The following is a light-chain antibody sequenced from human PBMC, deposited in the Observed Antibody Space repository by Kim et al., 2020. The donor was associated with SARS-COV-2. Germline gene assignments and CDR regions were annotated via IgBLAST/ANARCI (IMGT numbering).Light chain of an antibody. CDR1: SSDVGGYKY. CDR3: SSYTSSNSLV. V-gene: IGLV2-14*03. J-gene: IGLJ2*01. Sequence: GQSITISCTGTSSDVGGYKYVSWYQQHPGKAPKLLIFDVSNRPSGVSSRFSGFKSGNTASLTISGLQVEDEADYYCSSYTSSNSLVFGGGTQLPS. CDR2: DVS.